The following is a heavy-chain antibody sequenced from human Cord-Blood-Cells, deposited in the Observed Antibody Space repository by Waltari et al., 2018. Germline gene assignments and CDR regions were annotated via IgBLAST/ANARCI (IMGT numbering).Heavy chain of an antibody. D-gene: IGHD1-20*01. CDR2: IIPIFGTA. V-gene: IGHV1-69*01. Sequence: QVQLVQSGAEVKKPGSSVKVSCKASGGTFSSYAISWVRKAPGQGLAWMGGIIPIFGTANDAQKFQGRVTITADESTSTAYMELSSLRSEDTAVYYCARWRRNNARHAFDIWGQGTMVTVSS. CDR3: ARWRRNNARHAFDI. J-gene: IGHJ3*02. CDR1: GGTFSSYA.